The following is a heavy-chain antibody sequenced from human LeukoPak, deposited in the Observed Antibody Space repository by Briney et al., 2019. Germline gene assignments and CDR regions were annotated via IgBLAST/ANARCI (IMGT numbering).Heavy chain of an antibody. CDR3: ARRELWLRGYYYGMDV. CDR1: GFTFSNC. D-gene: IGHD5-18*01. J-gene: IGHJ6*02. CDR2: IYSGGST. V-gene: IGHV3-66*04. Sequence: PGGSLRLSCAAPGFTFSNCMSWVRQAPGKGLEWVSVIYSGGSTYYADSVKGRFTISRDNSKNTLYLQMNSLRAEDTAVYYCARRELWLRGYYYGMDVWGQGTTVTVSS.